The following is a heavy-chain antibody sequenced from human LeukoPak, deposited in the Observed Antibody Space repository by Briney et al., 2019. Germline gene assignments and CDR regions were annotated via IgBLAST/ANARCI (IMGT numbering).Heavy chain of an antibody. CDR3: ASFRQPQGFDY. CDR1: GGSISSGGYS. V-gene: IGHV4-30-2*01. CDR2: IYHSGST. D-gene: IGHD6-13*01. J-gene: IGHJ4*02. Sequence: SQTLSLTCAVSGGSISSGGYSWSWIRQPPGKGLEWVGYIYHSGSTYYNPSLKSRVTISVDRSKNQFSLKLSSVTAADTAVYYCASFRQPQGFDYWGQGTLGTVSS.